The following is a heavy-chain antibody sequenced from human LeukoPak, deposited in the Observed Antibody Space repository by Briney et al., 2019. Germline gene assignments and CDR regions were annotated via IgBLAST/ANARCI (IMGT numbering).Heavy chain of an antibody. V-gene: IGHV4-31*03. D-gene: IGHD4-11*01. CDR3: ARPLNTVHDTFDV. CDR1: GGSVSSGGYY. J-gene: IGHJ3*01. Sequence: SETLSLTCTVSGGSVSSGGYYWVWIRQRPGKGLEWVGYIYYTGSTSYHPSLKSRLTIAVDTSKNQFSLKLSSVTAADTAVYYCARPLNTVHDTFDVWGQGTMVTVSS. CDR2: IYYTGST.